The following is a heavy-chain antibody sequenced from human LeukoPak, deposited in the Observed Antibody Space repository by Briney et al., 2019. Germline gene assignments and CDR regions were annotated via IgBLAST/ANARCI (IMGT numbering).Heavy chain of an antibody. J-gene: IGHJ4*02. D-gene: IGHD6-13*01. V-gene: IGHV1-3*01. Sequence: ASVKVSCKASGYTFTGYYMHWVRQAPGQTLECMGWINAGNGDDTKYSQKFQARLTMTTDTSATTVYMELNSLRSEDTAVYYCARSGSNWSCDSWGQGTLVTVSS. CDR3: ARSGSNWSCDS. CDR2: INAGNGDDT. CDR1: GYTFTGYY.